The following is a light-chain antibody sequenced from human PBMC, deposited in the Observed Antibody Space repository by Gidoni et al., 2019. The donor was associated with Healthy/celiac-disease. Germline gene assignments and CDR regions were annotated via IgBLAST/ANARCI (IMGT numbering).Light chain of an antibody. CDR3: QQANSFPELT. CDR2: AAS. CDR1: QGISSW. J-gene: IGKJ4*01. V-gene: IGKV1-12*01. Sequence: DIQMTQSPSSVAASVGDRVNITGRASQGISSWLAWYQQKPGTAPKLLIYAASSFQRGVPSRFRGSGSGTDFTLTIISLQPADFATYYCQQANSFPELTFGGGTKVEIK.